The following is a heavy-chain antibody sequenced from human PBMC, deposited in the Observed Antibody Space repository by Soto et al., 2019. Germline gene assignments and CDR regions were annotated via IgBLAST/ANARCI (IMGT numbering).Heavy chain of an antibody. CDR1: GFTFSSYA. J-gene: IGHJ4*02. D-gene: IGHD6-13*01. Sequence: PGGSLRLSCAASGFTFSSYAMHWVRQAPGKGLEWVAVISYDGSNKYYADSVKGRFTISRDNSKNTLYLQMNSLRAEDTAVYYCARDLEQQLANLDYWGQGTLVTVSS. CDR3: ARDLEQQLANLDY. CDR2: ISYDGSNK. V-gene: IGHV3-30-3*01.